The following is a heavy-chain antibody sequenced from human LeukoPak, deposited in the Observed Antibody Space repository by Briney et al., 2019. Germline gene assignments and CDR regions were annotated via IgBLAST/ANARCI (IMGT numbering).Heavy chain of an antibody. CDR1: GGSISSSSYS. CDR2: IYYSGST. V-gene: IGHV4-39*01. J-gene: IGHJ4*02. CDR3: ASYDDYVWGSYRYAL. D-gene: IGHD3-16*02. Sequence: SETLSLTCTVSGGSISSSSYSWGWIRQPPGKGLEWIGSIYYSGSTYYNPSLKSRVTISVDTSKNQFSLKLSSVTAADTAVYYCASYDDYVWGSYRYALWGQGTLVTVSS.